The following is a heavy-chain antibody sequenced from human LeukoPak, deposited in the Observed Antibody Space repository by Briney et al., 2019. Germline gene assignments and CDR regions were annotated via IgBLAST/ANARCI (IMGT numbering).Heavy chain of an antibody. D-gene: IGHD5-18*01. CDR1: GFTFSSYA. V-gene: IGHV3-23*01. Sequence: SGGSLRLSCAASGFTFSSYAMSWVCQAPGKGLEWVSAISGSGGSTYYADSVKGRFTISRDNSKNTLYLQMNSPRAEDTAVYYCAKDQPGGYSYGNFDYWGQGTLVTVSS. CDR2: ISGSGGST. CDR3: AKDQPGGYSYGNFDY. J-gene: IGHJ4*02.